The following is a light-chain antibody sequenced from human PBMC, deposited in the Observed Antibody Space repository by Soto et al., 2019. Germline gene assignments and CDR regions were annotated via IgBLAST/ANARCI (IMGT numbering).Light chain of an antibody. CDR2: GNS. CDR3: QSYDSSLSGYV. CDR1: SSNIGAGYD. Sequence: QAVVTQPPSVSGAPGQRVTISCTGSSSNIGAGYDVHWYQQLPGTAPKLLIYGNSNRPSGVPDRVSGSKSGTSASLAITGLQAEDEADYYRQSYDSSLSGYVFGTGTKLTVL. J-gene: IGLJ1*01. V-gene: IGLV1-40*01.